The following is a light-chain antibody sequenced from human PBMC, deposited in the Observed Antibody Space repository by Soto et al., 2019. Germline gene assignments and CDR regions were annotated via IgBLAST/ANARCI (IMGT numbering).Light chain of an antibody. CDR2: GAS. CDR3: QQYGSSPST. V-gene: IGKV3-20*01. J-gene: IGKJ1*01. Sequence: IVLTQSPGSLSFSPGERSTPSFSSSQSVSSNYITWYQQKPGQAPRRLIFGASSRATGIPDRFSGSGSGTDFTLTISRLEPEDFAVYYCQQYGSSPSTFGQGTKVDIK. CDR1: QSVSSNY.